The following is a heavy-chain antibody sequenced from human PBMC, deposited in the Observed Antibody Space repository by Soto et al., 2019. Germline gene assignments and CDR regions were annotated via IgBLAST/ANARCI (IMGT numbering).Heavy chain of an antibody. Sequence: ASVKVSCKASGYTFTGYYMHWVRQAPGQGLEWMGWINPNSGGTNYAQKFQGRVTMTRDTSISTAYMELSRLRSDDTAVYYCARGKIENRAYYALWSGYYGMAVWGQGTTVTVSS. V-gene: IGHV1-2*02. CDR2: INPNSGGT. J-gene: IGHJ6*02. CDR3: ARGKIENRAYYALWSGYYGMAV. D-gene: IGHD3-3*01. CDR1: GYTFTGYY.